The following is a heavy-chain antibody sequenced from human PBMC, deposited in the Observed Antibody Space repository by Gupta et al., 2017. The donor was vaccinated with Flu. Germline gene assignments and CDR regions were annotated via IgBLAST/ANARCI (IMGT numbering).Heavy chain of an antibody. J-gene: IGHJ4*02. CDR2: IGTAGDT. CDR3: ARYSALCRAFDY. CDR1: GFTFSSYD. V-gene: IGHV3-13*04. D-gene: IGHD2-21*01. Sequence: EVQLVESGGGLVQPGGSLRLSCAASGFTFSSYDMHWVRQATGKGLEWVSAIGTAGDTYYPGSVKGRFTISRENAKNSLYLQMNSLRAGDTAVYYCARYSALCRAFDYWGQGTLVTVSS.